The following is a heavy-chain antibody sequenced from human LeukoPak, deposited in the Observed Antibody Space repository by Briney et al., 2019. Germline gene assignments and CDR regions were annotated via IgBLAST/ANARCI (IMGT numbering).Heavy chain of an antibody. V-gene: IGHV4-31*03. J-gene: IGHJ4*02. CDR1: VGSISDSNHF. Sequence: SETLSLTCTVAVGSISDSNHFWTWIRQLPGGGRGGIWYIWNSGNSYYNPSLKSRAIISADTSKRQFSLTLISVTAADTAVYYCARYHCGSSNCPGVDFWGQGTLVTVSS. CDR2: IWNSGNS. CDR3: ARYHCGSSNCPGVDF. D-gene: IGHD2-2*01.